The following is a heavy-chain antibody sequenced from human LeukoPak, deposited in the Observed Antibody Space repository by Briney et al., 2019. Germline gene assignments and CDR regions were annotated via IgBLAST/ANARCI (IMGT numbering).Heavy chain of an antibody. CDR3: ARYAEEPDYYDSSGYYDY. J-gene: IGHJ4*02. CDR2: INPNSGGT. V-gene: IGHV1-2*06. Sequence: ASVKVSCKASGYTFTGYYMHWVRQAPGQGLEWMGRINPNSGGTNYAQKFQGRVTMTRDTSISTAYMELSRLRSDDTAVYYCARYAEEPDYYDSSGYYDYWGQGTLVTVSS. CDR1: GYTFTGYY. D-gene: IGHD3-22*01.